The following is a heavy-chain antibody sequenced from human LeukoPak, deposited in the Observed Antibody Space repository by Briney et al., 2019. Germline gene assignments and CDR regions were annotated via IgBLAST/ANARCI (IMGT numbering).Heavy chain of an antibody. J-gene: IGHJ4*02. V-gene: IGHV1-46*01. CDR2: ISPSGGST. CDR3: ASGGEDYGDYIDY. D-gene: IGHD4-17*01. Sequence: ASVKVSCKAFGYTFTSNYMHWVRQAPGQGPEWMGVISPSGGSTTYAQKFQGRVTLTRGMSTSTDYLELSSLRSEDTAVYYCASGGEDYGDYIDYWGQGTLVTVSS. CDR1: GYTFTSNY.